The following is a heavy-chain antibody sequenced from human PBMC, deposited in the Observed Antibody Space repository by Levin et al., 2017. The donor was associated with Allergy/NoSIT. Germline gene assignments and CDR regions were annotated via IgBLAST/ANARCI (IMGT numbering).Heavy chain of an antibody. V-gene: IGHV4-4*02. J-gene: IGHJ6*02. D-gene: IGHD3-10*01. CDR2: IYDSGST. CDR3: ARGRGSRSYAVYYGLDV. CDR1: GGSISSKNW. Sequence: SQTLSLTCAVSGGSISSKNWWSWVRQPPGKGLEWIGEIYDSGSTNYNPSLKSRVTISVDKSKNHFSLRLSSVIAADTAVYYGARGRGSRSYAVYYGLDVWGQGTTVTVSS.